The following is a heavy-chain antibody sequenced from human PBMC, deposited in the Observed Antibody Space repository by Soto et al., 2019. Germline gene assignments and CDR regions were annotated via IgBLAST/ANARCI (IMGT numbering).Heavy chain of an antibody. D-gene: IGHD3-16*01. CDR1: GYTFTNFG. Sequence: QVQLVQSGAEVKKPGASVKVSCKASGYTFTNFGISWVRQAPGQGLEWMGWISDYNGNTNYAHNFQGRVTMTTATSTSTAYMELRSLGTDDTAVDYYARRGPQIDYWGQGTLVTVSS. J-gene: IGHJ4*02. CDR3: ARRGPQIDY. CDR2: ISDYNGNT. V-gene: IGHV1-18*01.